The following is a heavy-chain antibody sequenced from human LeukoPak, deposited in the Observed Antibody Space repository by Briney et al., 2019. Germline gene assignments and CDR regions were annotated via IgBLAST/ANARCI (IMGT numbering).Heavy chain of an antibody. CDR1: GFTFSSYS. D-gene: IGHD1-1*01. J-gene: IGHJ4*02. V-gene: IGHV3-48*01. CDR2: ISTSSSTI. Sequence: GGSVRLSCAASGFTFSSYSMNWVRQAPGKGLEWVSYISTSSSTIYYADSVKGRFTISRDNAKNSLYLQMNSLRAEDTAVYYCARDPRTVRIWGQGTLVTVSS. CDR3: ARDPRTVRI.